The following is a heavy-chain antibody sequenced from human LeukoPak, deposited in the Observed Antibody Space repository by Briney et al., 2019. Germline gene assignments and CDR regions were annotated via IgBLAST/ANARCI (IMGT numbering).Heavy chain of an antibody. CDR1: GFTFSSHW. CDR3: ARDFHYDSSYGMDV. J-gene: IGHJ6*02. D-gene: IGHD3-22*01. Sequence: PGGSLRLSCAASGFTFSSHWMSWVRQAPGKGLEWVANIKQDGSEKYYVDSVKGRFTISRDNAKNSLYLQMNSLRAEDTAVYYCARDFHYDSSYGMDVWGQGTTVTVSS. CDR2: IKQDGSEK. V-gene: IGHV3-7*01.